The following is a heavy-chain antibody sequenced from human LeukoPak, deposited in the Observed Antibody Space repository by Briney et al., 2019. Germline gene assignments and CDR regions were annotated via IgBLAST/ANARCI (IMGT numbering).Heavy chain of an antibody. V-gene: IGHV4-34*01. D-gene: IGHD5-12*01. CDR1: GGSFSGYY. Sequence: PSETLSLTCAVYGGSFSGYYWSWIRQPPGKGLEWIGEINHSGSTNYNPSLKSRVTIPVDTPKNQFSLKLSSVTAADTAVYYCAGVATEGYWGQGTLVTVSS. CDR2: INHSGST. CDR3: AGVATEGY. J-gene: IGHJ4*02.